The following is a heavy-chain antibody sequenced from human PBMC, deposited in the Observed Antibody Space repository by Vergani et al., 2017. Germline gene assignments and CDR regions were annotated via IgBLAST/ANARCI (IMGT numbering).Heavy chain of an antibody. Sequence: EVQLVESGGGLVKPGGSLRLSCAASGFTFSSYSMNWVRQAPGKGLEWVSSISSSSTYIYYADSVKGRFPISRDNAKNSLYLQMNSLRAEDTAVYYCASAGIFGVLFEGIYGMDVWGQGTTVTVSS. CDR1: GFTFSSYS. D-gene: IGHD3-3*01. J-gene: IGHJ6*02. V-gene: IGHV3-21*01. CDR3: ASAGIFGVLFEGIYGMDV. CDR2: ISSSSTYI.